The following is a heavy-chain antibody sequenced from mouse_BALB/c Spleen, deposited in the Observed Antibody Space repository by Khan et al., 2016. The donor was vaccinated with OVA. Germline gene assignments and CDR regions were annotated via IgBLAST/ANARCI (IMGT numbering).Heavy chain of an antibody. D-gene: IGHD2-2*01. CDR1: GLSLTNYG. V-gene: IGHV2-3*01. CDR3: AIIYYGYDWFTY. J-gene: IGHJ3*01. Sequence: QVQLKESGPGLVAPSQSLSITCTVSGLSLTNYGISWIRQPPGKGLEWLGVIWGDGSKNYHSALISRLSTNKDNSKSQGFLKLNSLQTDDTTTYYCAIIYYGYDWFTYWGQGTLVTVSA. CDR2: IWGDGSK.